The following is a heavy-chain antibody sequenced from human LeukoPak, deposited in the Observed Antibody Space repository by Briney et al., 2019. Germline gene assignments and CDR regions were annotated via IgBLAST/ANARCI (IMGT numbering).Heavy chain of an antibody. CDR2: MNPNSGNT. Sequence: ASVKVSCKASGYTFTSYDINWVRQATGQGLEWMGWMNPNSGNTGYAQKFQGRVTMTRNTSISTAYMELSGLRSEDTAVYYCARGVDRSMTTVNYWGQGTLVTVSS. CDR1: GYTFTSYD. CDR3: ARGVDRSMTTVNY. V-gene: IGHV1-8*01. J-gene: IGHJ4*02. D-gene: IGHD4-17*01.